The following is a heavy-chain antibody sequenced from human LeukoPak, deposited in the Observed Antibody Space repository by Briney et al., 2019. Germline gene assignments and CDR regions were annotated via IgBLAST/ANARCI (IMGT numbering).Heavy chain of an antibody. V-gene: IGHV4-31*03. J-gene: IGHJ4*02. CDR2: IYYSGST. CDR3: ARDTKGYGDYGY. Sequence: SETLSLTCTVSVGSISSGGHYWSWIRQPPGKGLEWIGNIYYSGSTYYNPSLKSRVAISLDTSKNQFSLGLSSVTAADTAVYYCARDTKGYGDYGYWGQGTLVTVSS. D-gene: IGHD4-17*01. CDR1: VGSISSGGHY.